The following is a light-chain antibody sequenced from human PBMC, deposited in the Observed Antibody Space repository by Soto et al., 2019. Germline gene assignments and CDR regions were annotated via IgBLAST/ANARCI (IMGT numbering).Light chain of an antibody. CDR3: CSFAGSGATGV. J-gene: IGLJ3*02. CDR2: EAT. V-gene: IGLV2-23*01. CDR1: NSDVGSYNF. Sequence: QSALTQPASVSGSPGQSITISCTGTNSDVGSYNFVSWYQQHPGKVPKLIIYEATKRRSGLSNRFSGSKSGNTASLTISGLQAEDEADYYCCSFAGSGATGVFGGGTKLTVL.